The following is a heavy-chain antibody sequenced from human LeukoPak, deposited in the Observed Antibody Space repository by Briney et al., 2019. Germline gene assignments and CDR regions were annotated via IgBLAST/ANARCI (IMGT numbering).Heavy chain of an antibody. V-gene: IGHV3-23*01. CDR2: ISGSGGST. D-gene: IGHD3-10*01. CDR3: AKDRGVRGVIAEIDY. Sequence: PGGSLRLSCAASGFTFSSYAMSWVRPAPGKGLEGVSAISGSGGSTYYADSVKGRFTISRDNSKNTLYLQLNSLRAEDTAVYYCAKDRGVRGVIAEIDYWGQGTLVTVSS. CDR1: GFTFSSYA. J-gene: IGHJ4*02.